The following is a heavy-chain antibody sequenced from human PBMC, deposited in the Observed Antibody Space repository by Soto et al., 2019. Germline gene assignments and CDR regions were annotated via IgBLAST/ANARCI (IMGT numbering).Heavy chain of an antibody. CDR1: GFTFSSYA. CDR2: ISYDGSNK. D-gene: IGHD3-3*01. V-gene: IGHV3-30-3*01. CDR3: ARGLPYYDFWSGPNWLDP. J-gene: IGHJ5*02. Sequence: SLRLSCAAPGFTFSSYAMHLVRQAPGKGLEWVAVISYDGSNKYYADSVKGRFTISRDNSKNTLYLQMNSLRAEDTAVYYCARGLPYYDFWSGPNWLDPWGQGTLVTVSS.